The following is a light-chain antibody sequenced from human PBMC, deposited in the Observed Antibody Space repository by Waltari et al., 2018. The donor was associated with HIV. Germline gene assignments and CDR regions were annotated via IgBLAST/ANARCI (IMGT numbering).Light chain of an antibody. Sequence: QSALTQPRSVSGSPGQSVSISCTGTSSDVGAYDYVSWYPQHPGKAPKLMIFDVSKRPSGVPDRFSGSKSDNTASLTISGLQAEDEADYYCCSYAGSDTFVLFGGGTKLTIL. V-gene: IGLV2-11*01. CDR2: DVS. CDR1: SSDVGAYDY. CDR3: CSYAGSDTFVL. J-gene: IGLJ2*01.